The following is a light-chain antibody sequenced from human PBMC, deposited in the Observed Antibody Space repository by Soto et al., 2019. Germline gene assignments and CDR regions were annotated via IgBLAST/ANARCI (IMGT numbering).Light chain of an antibody. CDR2: AAS. Sequence: DIQMTQSPSSLSASVGDRVTITCRASQSISSYLNWYQQKPGKAPKLLIYAASSLQSGVPSRFSGSGSGTDFTLTISSLQPEDFATYSSQHNSRTPQTSGQGT. CDR1: QSISSY. J-gene: IGKJ1*01. V-gene: IGKV1-39*01. CDR3: QHNSRTPQT.